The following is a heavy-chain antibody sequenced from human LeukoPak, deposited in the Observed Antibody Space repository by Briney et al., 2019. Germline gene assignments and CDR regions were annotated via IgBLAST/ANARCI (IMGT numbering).Heavy chain of an antibody. CDR2: IYYSGST. Sequence: SETLSLTCTVSGGSISSSSYYWGWIRQPPGKGLEWIGSIYYSGSTYYNPSLKSRVTISVDTSKNQFSLKLSSVTAADTAVYYCAGHCGLRFLDFPGAFDIWGQGTMVTVSS. CDR3: AGHCGLRFLDFPGAFDI. CDR1: GGSISSSSYY. V-gene: IGHV4-39*01. D-gene: IGHD3-3*01. J-gene: IGHJ3*02.